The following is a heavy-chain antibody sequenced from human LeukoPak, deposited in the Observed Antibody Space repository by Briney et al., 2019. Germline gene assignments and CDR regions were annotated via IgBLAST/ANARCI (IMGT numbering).Heavy chain of an antibody. J-gene: IGHJ5*02. CDR3: ARGAPETWIQLWLPPRFDP. CDR1: GFTFSSYS. V-gene: IGHV3-21*01. Sequence: GGSLRLSCAASGFTFSSYSMNWVRQAPGKGLEWVSSISSSSSYIYYADSVKGRFTISRDNAKNSLYLQMNSLRAEDTAVYYCARGAPETWIQLWLPPRFDPWGQGTLVTVSS. D-gene: IGHD5-18*01. CDR2: ISSSSSYI.